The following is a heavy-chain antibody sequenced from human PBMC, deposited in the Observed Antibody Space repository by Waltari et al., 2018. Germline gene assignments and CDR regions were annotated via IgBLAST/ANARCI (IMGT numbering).Heavy chain of an antibody. CDR1: GYTFANYF. J-gene: IGHJ4*02. Sequence: QVQLVQSGAGVKKPGASVRVSCKASGYTFANYFLHWLRQAPGQGLEWMGRINPSSGGTSYAQKVQGRGTMTRDTSISTADMELSRVRSDDTAGYYCARQGKVGSSWNYWGQGTLVTVSS. CDR3: ARQGKVGSSWNY. CDR2: INPSSGGT. V-gene: IGHV1-2*06. D-gene: IGHD6-13*01.